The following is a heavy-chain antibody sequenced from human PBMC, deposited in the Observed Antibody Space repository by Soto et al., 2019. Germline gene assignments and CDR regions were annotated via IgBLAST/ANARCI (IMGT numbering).Heavy chain of an antibody. V-gene: IGHV3-23*01. CDR2: ISGSGGST. Sequence: GGSLRLSCVASGFTFSSYAMSWVRQAPGKGLEWVSAISGSGGSTYYADSVKGRFTISRDNSKNTLYLQMNSLRAEDTAVYYCAKYSSSSYYYYGMDVWGQGTTVTVSS. CDR3: AKYSSSSYYYYGMDV. D-gene: IGHD6-6*01. CDR1: GFTFSSYA. J-gene: IGHJ6*02.